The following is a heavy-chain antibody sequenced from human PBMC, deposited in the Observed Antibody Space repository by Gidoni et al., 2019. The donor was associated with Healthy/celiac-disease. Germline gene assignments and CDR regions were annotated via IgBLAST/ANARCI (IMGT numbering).Heavy chain of an antibody. CDR3: ARVGDGDYVSFFDY. Sequence: QVQLQQWGAGLLKPSETMSLTCAVYGGSFSGYYWSWIRQPPGKGLEWIGEINHSGSTNYNPSLKSRVTISVDTSKTQFSLKLSSVTAADTAVYYCARVGDGDYVSFFDYWGQGTLVTVSS. CDR2: INHSGST. J-gene: IGHJ4*02. CDR1: GGSFSGYY. D-gene: IGHD4-17*01. V-gene: IGHV4-34*01.